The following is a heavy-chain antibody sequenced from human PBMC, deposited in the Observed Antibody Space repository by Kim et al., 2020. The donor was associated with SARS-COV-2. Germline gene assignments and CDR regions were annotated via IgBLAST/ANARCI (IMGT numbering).Heavy chain of an antibody. J-gene: IGHJ4*02. CDR3: ARAGGYDRRFDY. Sequence: SETLSLTCTVSGGSVSSGSYYWSWIRQPPGKGLEWIGYIYYSGSTNYNPSLKSRVTISVDTSKNQFSLKLSSVTAADTAVYYCARAGGYDRRFDYWGQGTLVTVSS. V-gene: IGHV4-61*01. CDR2: IYYSGST. D-gene: IGHD5-12*01. CDR1: GGSVSSGSYY.